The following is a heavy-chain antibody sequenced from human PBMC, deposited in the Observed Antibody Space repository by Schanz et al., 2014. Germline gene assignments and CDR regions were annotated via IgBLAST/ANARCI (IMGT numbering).Heavy chain of an antibody. CDR2: IRSKTYGGTT. V-gene: IGHV3-49*02. CDR3: TRGLGTMIVAVFDH. J-gene: IGHJ4*02. D-gene: IGHD3-22*01. Sequence: DVQLVESGGGLAEPGQSLRLSCTVSGFTFENFPMSWFRQAPGKGLERVGLIRSKTYGGTTEYAASVIGRFTISRDDSRGIAYLQMDSLKTEDTAKYFCTRGLGTMIVAVFDHWAQGTQVIVSS. CDR1: GFTFENFP.